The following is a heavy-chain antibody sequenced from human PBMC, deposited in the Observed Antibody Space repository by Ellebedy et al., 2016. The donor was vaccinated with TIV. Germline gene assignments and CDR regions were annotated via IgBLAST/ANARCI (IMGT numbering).Heavy chain of an antibody. Sequence: GGSLRLSXAASGFTFSSYWMHWVRQAPGKGLVWVSHISSEGSTTTYADSARGRFTISRDNAKNTLYLQMNSLRAEDTAVYYCARGDGSSGWYFDYWGQGTLVTVSS. CDR1: GFTFSSYW. CDR2: ISSEGSTT. D-gene: IGHD6-19*01. CDR3: ARGDGSSGWYFDY. J-gene: IGHJ4*02. V-gene: IGHV3-74*03.